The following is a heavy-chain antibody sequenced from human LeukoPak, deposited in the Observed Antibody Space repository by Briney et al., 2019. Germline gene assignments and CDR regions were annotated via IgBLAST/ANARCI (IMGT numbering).Heavy chain of an antibody. CDR2: ITDSGGST. CDR1: GFTFSRYD. D-gene: IGHD4-17*01. J-gene: IGHJ4*02. V-gene: IGHV3-23*01. Sequence: GGSLRLSCAASGFTFSRYDMSWVRQAPGKGLERVSAITDSGGSTYYADSVRGRFTISRDDSKNTVYLLMNSLRAEDTAVYYCAKEDTLTTVYFDYWGQGTPVTVSS. CDR3: AKEDTLTTVYFDY.